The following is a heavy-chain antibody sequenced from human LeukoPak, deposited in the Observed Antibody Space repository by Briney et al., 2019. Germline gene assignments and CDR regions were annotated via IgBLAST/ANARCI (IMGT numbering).Heavy chain of an antibody. CDR3: AKDLISSSLYYFDY. CDR1: GGTFSSYA. Sequence: ASVKVSCKASGGTFSSYAMSWVRQAPGKGLEWVSAISGSGGSTYYADSVKGRFTISRDNSKNTLYLQMNSLRAEDTAVYYCAKDLISSSLYYFDYWGQGTLVTVSS. V-gene: IGHV3-23*01. D-gene: IGHD6-6*01. J-gene: IGHJ4*02. CDR2: ISGSGGST.